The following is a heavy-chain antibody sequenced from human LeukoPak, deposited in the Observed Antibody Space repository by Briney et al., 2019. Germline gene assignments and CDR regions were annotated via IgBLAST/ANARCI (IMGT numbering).Heavy chain of an antibody. CDR1: GDSVSSNSVA. V-gene: IGHV6-1*01. J-gene: IGHJ2*01. CDR2: TYYRSKWYN. D-gene: IGHD3-10*01. Sequence: SQTLSLTCAISGDSVSSNSVAGNWIRQSPSRGLEWLGRTYYRSKWYNDYAVSVKSRVTINPDTSKNQFSLQLNSVTPEDIAVYYCARVRVRGVTLDWYFDLWGRGTLVTVSS. CDR3: ARVRVRGVTLDWYFDL.